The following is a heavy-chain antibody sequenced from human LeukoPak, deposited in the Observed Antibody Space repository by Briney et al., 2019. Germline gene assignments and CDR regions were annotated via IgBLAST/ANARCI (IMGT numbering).Heavy chain of an antibody. D-gene: IGHD3-22*01. CDR3: ANFDYGSSGRPDGLDI. Sequence: PGGSLRLSCAASGFTFSRYAMSWVRQAPGKGLEWVSAISGSGGSTYYADSVKGRFTISRDNSKNTLYLQMNSLRAEDTAVYYCANFDYGSSGRPDGLDIWGQGTMVTVSS. CDR2: ISGSGGST. CDR1: GFTFSRYA. J-gene: IGHJ3*02. V-gene: IGHV3-23*01.